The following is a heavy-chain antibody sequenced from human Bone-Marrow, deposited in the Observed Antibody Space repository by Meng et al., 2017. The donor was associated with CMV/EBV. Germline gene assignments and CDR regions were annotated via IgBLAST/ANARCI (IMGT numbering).Heavy chain of an antibody. CDR2: FDPEDGET. Sequence: GGSLRLSCKGSGYSFTSYWIGWVRQMPGKGLEWMGGFDPEDGETIYAQKFQGRVTMTEDTSTDTAYMELSSLRSEDTAVYYCARIGNYYDSSGYPRDVFDMWGQGTMVTVSS. CDR1: GYSFTSYW. J-gene: IGHJ3*02. CDR3: ARIGNYYDSSGYPRDVFDM. D-gene: IGHD3-22*01. V-gene: IGHV1-24*01.